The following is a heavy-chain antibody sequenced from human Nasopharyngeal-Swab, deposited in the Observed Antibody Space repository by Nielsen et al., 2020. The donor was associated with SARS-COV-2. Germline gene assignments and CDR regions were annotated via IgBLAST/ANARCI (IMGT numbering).Heavy chain of an antibody. Sequence: ASVKVSCQASGSTFTSYGISWVRQAPGQGLERMGWISAYNGNTNYAQKLQGRVTMTTDTSTSTAYMELRSLRSDDTAVYYCARVEAAAGYYYYYYMDVWGKGTTVTVSS. J-gene: IGHJ6*03. CDR2: ISAYNGNT. CDR3: ARVEAAAGYYYYYYMDV. V-gene: IGHV1-18*01. CDR1: GSTFTSYG. D-gene: IGHD6-13*01.